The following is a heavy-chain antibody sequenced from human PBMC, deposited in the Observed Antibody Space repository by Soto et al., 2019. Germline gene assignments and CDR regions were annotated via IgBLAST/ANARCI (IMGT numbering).Heavy chain of an antibody. V-gene: IGHV5-51*01. Sequence: SLKISCEGSGDTFTNYWIAWVRQMPGKGLERMGITYPDDSDTRYSPSFQGQVTISADKSITTAYLQWSSLMAPDTAIYSCARPASLDSYSLSHFDCWGQGTLGTVSS. J-gene: IGHJ4*02. CDR3: ARPASLDSYSLSHFDC. D-gene: IGHD5-18*01. CDR2: TYPDDSDT. CDR1: GDTFTNYW.